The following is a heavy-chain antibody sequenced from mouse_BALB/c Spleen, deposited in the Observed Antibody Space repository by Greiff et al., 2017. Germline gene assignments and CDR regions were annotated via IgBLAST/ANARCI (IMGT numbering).Heavy chain of an antibody. D-gene: IGHD2-1*01. CDR2: ISYSGST. V-gene: IGHV3-2*02. CDR1: GYSITSDYA. CDR3: ARWDYGNYNWYFDV. J-gene: IGHJ1*01. Sequence: EVKLEESGPGLVKPSQSLSLTCTVTGYSITSDYAWNWIRQFPGNKLEWMGYISYSGSTSYNPSLKSRISITRDTSKNQFFLQLNSVTTEDTATYNCARWDYGNYNWYFDVWGAGTTVTVSS.